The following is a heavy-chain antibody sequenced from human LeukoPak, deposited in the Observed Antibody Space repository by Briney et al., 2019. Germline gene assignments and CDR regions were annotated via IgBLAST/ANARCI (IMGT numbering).Heavy chain of an antibody. V-gene: IGHV3-30-3*01. D-gene: IGHD1-1*01. J-gene: IGHJ6*02. Sequence: GGSLRLSCAASGFTFSSYAMHWVRQAPGKGLEWVAVISYDGSNKYYADSVKGRFTISRDNSKNTLYLQMNSLRAEDTAVYYCARDIMEWHYYGMDVGGRGPTVTVSS. CDR1: GFTFSSYA. CDR2: ISYDGSNK. CDR3: ARDIMEWHYYGMDV.